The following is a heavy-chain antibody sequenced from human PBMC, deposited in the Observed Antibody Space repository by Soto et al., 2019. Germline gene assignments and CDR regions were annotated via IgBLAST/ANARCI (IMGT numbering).Heavy chain of an antibody. V-gene: IGHV3-74*01. CDR3: VRDYDSSGFKSSA. J-gene: IGHJ5*02. D-gene: IGHD3-22*01. CDR2: IDSEGRTT. CDR1: GFTFSSYW. Sequence: LRLSCAASGFTFSSYWMHWVRQVPGKGLLWISRIDSEGRTTRYADSVKGRFTISRDNAKNTLYLHMNSLRDDDTAVYYCVRDYDSSGFKSSAWGQGTLVTVSS.